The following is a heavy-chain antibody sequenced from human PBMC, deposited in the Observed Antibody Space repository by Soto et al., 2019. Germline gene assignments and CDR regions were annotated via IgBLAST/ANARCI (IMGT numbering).Heavy chain of an antibody. V-gene: IGHV1-69*02. CDR3: ARVGGYSGYDLV. D-gene: IGHD5-12*01. J-gene: IGHJ4*02. CDR2: IIPILGIA. CDR1: GGTFSSYT. Sequence: QVQLVQSGAEVKKPGSSVKVSCKASGGTFSSYTISWVRQAPGQGLEWMGRIIPILGIANYAQKFQGRVTITADKSPSTAYMELSSLRSEDTAVYYCARVGGYSGYDLVWGQGTLVTVSS.